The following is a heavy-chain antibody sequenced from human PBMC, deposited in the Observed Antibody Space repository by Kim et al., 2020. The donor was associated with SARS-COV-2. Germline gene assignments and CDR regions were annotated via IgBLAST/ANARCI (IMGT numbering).Heavy chain of an antibody. V-gene: IGHV1-8*01. J-gene: IGHJ6*02. CDR1: GYTFTGYD. D-gene: IGHD2-15*01. CDR3: ARGGDCSGGSCLDEFYYYYYGMDV. Sequence: ASVKVSCKASGYTFTGYDINWVRQATGQGLEWMGWMNPNSGNTGYAQKFQGRVTMTRNTSISTAYMELSSLRSEDTAVYYCARGGDCSGGSCLDEFYYYYYGMDVWGQGTTVTVSS. CDR2: MNPNSGNT.